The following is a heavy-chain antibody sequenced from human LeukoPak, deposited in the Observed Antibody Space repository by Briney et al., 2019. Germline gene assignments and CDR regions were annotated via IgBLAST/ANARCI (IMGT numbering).Heavy chain of an antibody. J-gene: IGHJ3*02. Sequence: SETLSLTCAVYGGSLSSGGYYWSWIRQHPGKGLEWIGYIYYSGSTYYNPSLKSRVTISVDTSKNQFSLKLSSVTAADTAVYYCARDLTGTSYAFDIWGQGTMVTVSS. V-gene: IGHV4-31*11. CDR3: ARDLTGTSYAFDI. CDR1: GGSLSSGGYY. D-gene: IGHD1-20*01. CDR2: IYYSGST.